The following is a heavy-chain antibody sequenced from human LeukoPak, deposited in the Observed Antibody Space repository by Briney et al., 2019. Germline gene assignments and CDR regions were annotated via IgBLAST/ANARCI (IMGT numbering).Heavy chain of an antibody. J-gene: IGHJ6*03. V-gene: IGHV3-66*02. CDR3: ARDRNDYGDYYYYYIDV. D-gene: IGHD4-17*01. CDR1: GFTVSSNY. Sequence: GGSLRLSCAASGFTVSSNYMSWVRQAPGKGLEWVSVIYSGGSTYYAVSVRGRFTISRDNSKNTLYLQMNSLRAEDTAVYYCARDRNDYGDYYYYYIDVWGKGTTVTVSS. CDR2: IYSGGST.